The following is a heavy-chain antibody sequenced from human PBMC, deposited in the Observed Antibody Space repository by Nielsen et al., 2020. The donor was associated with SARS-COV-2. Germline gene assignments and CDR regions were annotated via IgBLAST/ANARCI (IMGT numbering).Heavy chain of an antibody. CDR3: ARRVVLMVYAMGYWFDP. CDR1: GGSISSSSYY. D-gene: IGHD2-8*01. J-gene: IGHJ5*02. V-gene: IGHV4-39*07. CDR2: INHSGST. Sequence: SETLSLTCTVSGGSISSSSYYWSWIRQPPGKGLEWIGEINHSGSTNYNPSLKSRVTISVDTSKNQFSLKLSSVTAADTAVYYCARRVVLMVYAMGYWFDPWGQGTLVTVSS.